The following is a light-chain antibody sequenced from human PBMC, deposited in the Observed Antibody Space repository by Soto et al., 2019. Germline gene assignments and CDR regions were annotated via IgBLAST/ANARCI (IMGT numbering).Light chain of an antibody. Sequence: QSALTQPPSAYGSPGQSVTISCTGTSSDVGGYDFVSWYQQHPGKAPKLILYEVANRPSGVPDRFSGSKSGNTASLTVSGLHADDEADYYCSSYAGSDTLFGGGTKLTVL. CDR1: SSDVGGYDF. CDR2: EVA. J-gene: IGLJ2*01. V-gene: IGLV2-8*01. CDR3: SSYAGSDTL.